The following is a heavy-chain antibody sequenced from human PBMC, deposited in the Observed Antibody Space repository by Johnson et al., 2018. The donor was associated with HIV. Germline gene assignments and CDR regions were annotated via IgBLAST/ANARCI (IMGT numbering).Heavy chain of an antibody. J-gene: IGHJ3*02. Sequence: VQLVESGGGLIQPGGSLRLSCAASGFTFHSNYMHWVRQAPGKGLEWVSAISWSGGSTGYADAVKGRFTISRDNAKNTLYLQMNSLRAEDTAVYYCARHSTTSTMGAFDIWGQGTMVTVSS. CDR2: ISWSGGST. D-gene: IGHD6-6*01. CDR3: ARHSTTSTMGAFDI. CDR1: GFTFHSNY. V-gene: IGHV3-23*04.